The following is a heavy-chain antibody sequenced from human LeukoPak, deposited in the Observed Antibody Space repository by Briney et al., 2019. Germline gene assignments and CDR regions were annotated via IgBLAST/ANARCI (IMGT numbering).Heavy chain of an antibody. CDR2: IYYSGST. V-gene: IGHV4-39*07. J-gene: IGHJ3*02. Sequence: SETLSLTCTVSGGSISSSSYYWGWIRQPPGKGLEWVGSIYYSGSTYYNPSLKSRVTMSVDTSKNQFSLKLSSVTAADTAVYYCARNMPYDIEVGDAFDIRGQGTMVTVSS. CDR1: GGSISSSSYY. CDR3: ARNMPYDIEVGDAFDI. D-gene: IGHD3-22*01.